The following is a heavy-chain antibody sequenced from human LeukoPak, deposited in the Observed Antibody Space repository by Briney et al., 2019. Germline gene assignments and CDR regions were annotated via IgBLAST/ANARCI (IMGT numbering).Heavy chain of an antibody. D-gene: IGHD3-10*01. CDR1: GFTFSSYW. V-gene: IGHV3-7*01. CDR2: IKQDGSEK. CDR3: ARREGFGEFFHRPDDAFDI. J-gene: IGHJ3*02. Sequence: GGSLRLSCAASGFTFSSYWMSWVRQAPGKGLEWVANIKQDGSEKYYVDSVKGRFTISRDNAKNSLYLQMNSLRAEDTAVYYCARREGFGEFFHRPDDAFDIWGQGTMVTVSS.